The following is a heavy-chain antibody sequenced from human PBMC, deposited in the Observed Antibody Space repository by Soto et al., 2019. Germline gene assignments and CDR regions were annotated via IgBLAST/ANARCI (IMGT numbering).Heavy chain of an antibody. V-gene: IGHV1-2*04. CDR2: INPNGGVT. D-gene: IGHD5-12*01. CDR3: ARESGGATATLDYYYFYMDV. CDR1: GDSFNDYY. J-gene: IGHJ6*03. Sequence: QVQLVQSGAEVRKPGASVTVSCRSSGDSFNDYYIHWVRQAPGQGFERMGWINPNGGVTKYAQKFQGWVSMTRDTSIRTVYMQLSRIRSDDTAVYYCARESGGATATLDYYYFYMDVWGTGTTVTVSS.